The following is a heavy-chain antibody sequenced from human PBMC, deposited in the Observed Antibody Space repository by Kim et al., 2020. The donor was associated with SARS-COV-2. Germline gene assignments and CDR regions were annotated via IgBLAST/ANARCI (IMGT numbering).Heavy chain of an antibody. CDR2: GYYTGNT. CDR1: GGSISSSSYY. J-gene: IGHJ5*02. V-gene: IGHV4-39*01. CDR3: TRATTGTFWFDP. D-gene: IGHD6-13*01. Sequence: SETLSLTCTVSGGSISSSSYYWGWIRQPPGKGLEWIGSGYYTGNTYYNPSLKSRVSISVDTSKNQFSLILSSVTAADTAAYYCTRATTGTFWFDPWGQGT.